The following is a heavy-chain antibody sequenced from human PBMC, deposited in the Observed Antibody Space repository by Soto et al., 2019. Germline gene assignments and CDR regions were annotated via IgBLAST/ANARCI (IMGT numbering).Heavy chain of an antibody. Sequence: PSETLSLTCNVSGVSISTGDCYWSWIHQQPGKGLAWIGYIYNFGSPYYTPALRGRVTISVDTSKNQFSLRLSSVTAADTAVYFCARSINPWGQGTRVTVSS. D-gene: IGHD3-10*01. CDR3: ARSINP. CDR2: IYNFGSP. J-gene: IGHJ5*02. CDR1: GVSISTGDCY. V-gene: IGHV4-31*03.